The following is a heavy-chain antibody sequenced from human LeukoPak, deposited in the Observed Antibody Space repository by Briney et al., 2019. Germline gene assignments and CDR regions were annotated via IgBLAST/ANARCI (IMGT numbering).Heavy chain of an antibody. V-gene: IGHV3-15*01. CDR2: IKSKTDGGTT. Sequence: GGSLRLSCAASGFTFSNAWMSWVRQAPGKGLEWVGRIKSKTDGGTTDYAAPVKGRFTISRDDSKNTLYLQMNSLKTEDTAVYCCTTDQRWGYSGYDYGLFDPWGQGTLVTVSS. D-gene: IGHD5-12*01. J-gene: IGHJ5*02. CDR3: TTDQRWGYSGYDYGLFDP. CDR1: GFTFSNAW.